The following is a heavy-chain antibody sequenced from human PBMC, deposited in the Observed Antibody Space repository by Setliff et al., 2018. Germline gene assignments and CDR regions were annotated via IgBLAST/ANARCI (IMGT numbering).Heavy chain of an antibody. J-gene: IGHJ4*02. CDR3: ATSGFCSAGSCYSFDD. CDR1: VTRGSFSGYY. CDR2: ISPGGST. Sequence: ASETLSLTCGVFVTRGSFSGYYWSWIRQPPGKGLEWIGEISPGGSTIYNPSLRSRVTMSVDTSKNRFSLNLTSVTAADTAVYYCATSGFCSAGSCYSFDDWAREPWSPSPQ. D-gene: IGHD2-15*01. V-gene: IGHV4-34*01.